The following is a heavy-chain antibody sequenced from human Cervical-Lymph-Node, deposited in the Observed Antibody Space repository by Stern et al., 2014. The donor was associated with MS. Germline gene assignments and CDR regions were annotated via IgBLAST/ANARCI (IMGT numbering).Heavy chain of an antibody. CDR2: ISSEGTEE. J-gene: IGHJ6*02. CDR1: GFTFRNSG. CDR3: ARDSALMISNMVIRYAMDV. V-gene: IGHV3-30*03. D-gene: IGHD3/OR15-3a*01. Sequence: QVQLMQSGGGLIQPGRSLRLSCTGSGFTFRNSGFHWVRQAPGKGLEWVAVISSEGTEEYYSESMKGRFTISRDNSRDTVYLQMNSLRAEDTAVYFCARDSALMISNMVIRYAMDVWGQGTTVTVSS.